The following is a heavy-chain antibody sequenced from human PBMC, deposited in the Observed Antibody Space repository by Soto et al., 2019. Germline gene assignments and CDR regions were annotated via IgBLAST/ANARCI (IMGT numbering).Heavy chain of an antibody. J-gene: IGHJ4*02. V-gene: IGHV3-53*05. Sequence: EVHLVETGGGLIQPGGSLRLSCAASGFTVSSHYMSWVRQTPGKGLEWVSILYASDSTFYADSVEGRFTISRDSARHSLYLQMDSLRSEDTAVYYCAKARDYVWGTFVLDHWGQGVLVTVSS. D-gene: IGHD3-16*01. CDR3: AKARDYVWGTFVLDH. CDR2: LYASDST. CDR1: GFTVSSHY.